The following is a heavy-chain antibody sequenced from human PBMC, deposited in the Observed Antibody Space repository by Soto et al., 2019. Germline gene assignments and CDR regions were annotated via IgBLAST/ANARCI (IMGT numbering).Heavy chain of an antibody. D-gene: IGHD2-8*01. J-gene: IGHJ4*02. Sequence: SETLSLTCAVYGGSFSGYYWSWIRQPPGKGLEWIGEINHSGSTNYNPSLKSRVTISVGTSKNQFSLKLSSVTAADTAVYYCARRDCTNGVCYFDYWGQGTLVTVSS. CDR2: INHSGST. CDR3: ARRDCTNGVCYFDY. CDR1: GGSFSGYY. V-gene: IGHV4-34*01.